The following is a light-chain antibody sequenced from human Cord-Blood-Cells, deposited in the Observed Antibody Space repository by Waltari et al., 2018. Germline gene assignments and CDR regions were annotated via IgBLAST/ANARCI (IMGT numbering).Light chain of an antibody. CDR1: SRDVGGYTY. CDR2: DVS. CDR3: SSYTSSSTGV. V-gene: IGLV2-14*01. J-gene: IGLJ2*01. Sequence: QYALTHPASVSGSPGQSITIDCTGTSRDVGGYTYVSWYQQHPGKAPKLMLYDVSNRPSGVTNRVSGTKSGNTASLTISGLQAEDEAEYYCSSYTSSSTGVFGGGTKLTVL.